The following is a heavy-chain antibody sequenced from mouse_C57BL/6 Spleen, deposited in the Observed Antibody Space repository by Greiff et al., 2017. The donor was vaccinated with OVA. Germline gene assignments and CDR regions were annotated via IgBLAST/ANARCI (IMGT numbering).Heavy chain of an antibody. CDR1: GYTFTSYW. CDR2: IHPSDSDT. V-gene: IGHV1-74*01. D-gene: IGHD4-1*01. Sequence: QIQLQQPGAELVKPGASVKVSCKASGYTFTSYWMHWVKQRPGQGLEWIGRIHPSDSDTNYNQKFKGKATLTVDKSSSTAYMQLSSLTSEDSAVYYCAMSFWDGRYFDYWGQGTTLTVSS. J-gene: IGHJ2*01. CDR3: AMSFWDGRYFDY.